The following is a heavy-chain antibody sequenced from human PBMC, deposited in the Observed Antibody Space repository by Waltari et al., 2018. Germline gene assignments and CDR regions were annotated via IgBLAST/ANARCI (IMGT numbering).Heavy chain of an antibody. J-gene: IGHJ4*02. CDR1: GFTFSSYA. V-gene: IGHV3-23*01. CDR3: AKDPVEMATSGRERTYYFDY. CDR2: ISGSGGST. D-gene: IGHD1-1*01. Sequence: EVQLLESGGGLVQPGGSLRLSCAASGFTFSSYAMSWVRQAPGKGLEWVSAISGSGGSTYYADSVKGRSTISRDNSKNTLYLQMNSLRAEDTAVYYCAKDPVEMATSGRERTYYFDYWGQGTLVTVSS.